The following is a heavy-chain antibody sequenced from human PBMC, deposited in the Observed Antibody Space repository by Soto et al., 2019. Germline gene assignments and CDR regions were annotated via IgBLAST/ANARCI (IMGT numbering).Heavy chain of an antibody. V-gene: IGHV4-4*02. J-gene: IGHJ4*02. D-gene: IGHD3-3*01. CDR2: IYHSGSA. Sequence: SETLSLTCAVSGGSISSSYWWNWVRQPPGKGLEWIGKIYHSGSANYNPSLKNRVTISVDKSNNQFSLRLSSVTAADTAVYFCVTSLNYDFWRDGGRHYYFDYWGQGTLV. CDR1: GGSISSSYW. CDR3: VTSLNYDFWRDGGRHYYFDY.